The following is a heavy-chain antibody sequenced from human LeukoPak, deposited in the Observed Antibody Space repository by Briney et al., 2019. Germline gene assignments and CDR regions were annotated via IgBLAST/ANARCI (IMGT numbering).Heavy chain of an antibody. CDR3: AKDIGYGTKGPFDY. CDR1: GFTFSKYD. V-gene: IGHV3-23*01. J-gene: IGHJ4*02. CDR2: IDRGVGST. D-gene: IGHD4/OR15-4a*01. Sequence: GGSLRLSCAASGFTFSKYDMSWVRQAPGKGLECVSAIDRGVGSTYYADSVKGRFTISRDNSKNTLYLQMNNLRADDTAVYYCAKDIGYGTKGPFDYWGQGTLVTVSS.